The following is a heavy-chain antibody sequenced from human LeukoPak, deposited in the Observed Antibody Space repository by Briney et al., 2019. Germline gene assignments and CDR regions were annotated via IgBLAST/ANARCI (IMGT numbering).Heavy chain of an antibody. CDR1: GFTFSSYG. CDR2: INGDGGSI. D-gene: IGHD6-13*01. CDR3: AKDSGIAGTRWYFDL. J-gene: IGHJ2*01. Sequence: GSLRLSCAASGFTFSSYGMSWVRQAPGKGLEWVSAINGDGGSIYYTDSVKGRFTISRDNSKNTLYLQMNSLRAEDTAVYYCAKDSGIAGTRWYFDLWGRGTLVTVSS. V-gene: IGHV3-23*01.